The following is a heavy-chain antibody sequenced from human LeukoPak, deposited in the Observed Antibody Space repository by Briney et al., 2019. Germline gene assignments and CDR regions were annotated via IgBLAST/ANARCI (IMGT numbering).Heavy chain of an antibody. CDR1: GFTFSSYG. V-gene: IGHV3-30*18. D-gene: IGHD6-19*01. CDR2: ISYDGSNK. CDR3: AKGRITYSSGTDAFDI. J-gene: IGHJ3*02. Sequence: PGRSLRLSCAASGFTFSSYGMHWVRQAPGKGLEWVAVISYDGSNKYYADSVKGRFTISRDNSKNTLYLQMNSLRAEDTAVYYCAKGRITYSSGTDAFDIWGQGTMVTVSS.